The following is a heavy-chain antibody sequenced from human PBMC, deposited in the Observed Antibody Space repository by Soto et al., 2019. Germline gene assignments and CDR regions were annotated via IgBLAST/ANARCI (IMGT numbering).Heavy chain of an antibody. CDR3: ARDQGAAGILYYFYGMDV. V-gene: IGHV3-48*02. Sequence: EVQLVESGGGLVQPGGSLRLSCAASGFTFSSYSMNCVRQAPGKGLEWVSYISSSSSTIYYADSVKGRFTISRDNAKNSLYLQMNSLRDEDTAVYYCARDQGAAGILYYFYGMDVWGQGTTVTVSS. D-gene: IGHD6-13*01. J-gene: IGHJ6*02. CDR2: ISSSSSTI. CDR1: GFTFSSYS.